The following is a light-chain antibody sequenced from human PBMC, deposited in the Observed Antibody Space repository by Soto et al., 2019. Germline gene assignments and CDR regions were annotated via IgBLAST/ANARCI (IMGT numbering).Light chain of an antibody. J-gene: IGKJ4*01. V-gene: IGKV1-16*01. CDR1: HPININ. Sequence: DIQMTQSPSSLSASVGERVTMTCRASHPININLVWFQQKPGRAPKSLIYAATNLQSEVPSRFSRSGGGTDFSLTISSLQPEDFATYYCQHYKRYPPSFGGGTKVDIK. CDR3: QHYKRYPPS. CDR2: AAT.